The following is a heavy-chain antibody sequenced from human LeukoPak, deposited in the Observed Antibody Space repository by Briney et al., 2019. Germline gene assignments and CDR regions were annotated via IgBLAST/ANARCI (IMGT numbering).Heavy chain of an antibody. D-gene: IGHD3-22*01. Sequence: GESLKISCKGSGYRFTRFWIGWVRQMPGKGLEWMGIIYPGDSDATYSPSLQGQVTISADKSISTAYLQWSSLKASDTAMYYCARQPGFDSSGYYYGREEFFDPWGQGTLVTVSS. CDR2: IYPGDSDA. V-gene: IGHV5-51*01. CDR3: ARQPGFDSSGYYYGREEFFDP. CDR1: GYRFTRFW. J-gene: IGHJ5*02.